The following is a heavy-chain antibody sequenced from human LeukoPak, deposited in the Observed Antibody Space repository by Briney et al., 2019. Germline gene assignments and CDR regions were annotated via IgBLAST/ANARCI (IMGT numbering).Heavy chain of an antibody. CDR1: GIIFSNYW. D-gene: IGHD3-22*01. CDR3: ANVPPYYYDSSGYYEDY. J-gene: IGHJ4*02. CDR2: INRDGSST. V-gene: IGHV3-74*01. Sequence: PGGSLRLSCAASGIIFSNYWMHWVRQAPGKGLVWVSRINRDGSSTSYADSVKGRFTISRDNSKNTLYLQMNSLRAEDTAVYYCANVPPYYYDSSGYYEDYWGQGTLVTVSS.